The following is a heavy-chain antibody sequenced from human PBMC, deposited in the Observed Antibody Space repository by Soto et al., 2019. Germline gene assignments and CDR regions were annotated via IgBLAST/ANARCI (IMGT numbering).Heavy chain of an antibody. CDR3: TKDAKFDDIYTGYFVNDL. CDR1: GGSIGSYY. CDR2: IYYSGST. D-gene: IGHD3-9*01. J-gene: IGHJ5*02. Sequence: SETLSVTCTVAGGSIGSYYWSWIRQPPGKGLEWIGYIYYSGSTNYNPSLKSRVTISVDTSKNQFSLRLTSVTAADTAVYYCTKDAKFDDIYTGYFVNDLWGQGTPVTVSS. V-gene: IGHV4-59*01.